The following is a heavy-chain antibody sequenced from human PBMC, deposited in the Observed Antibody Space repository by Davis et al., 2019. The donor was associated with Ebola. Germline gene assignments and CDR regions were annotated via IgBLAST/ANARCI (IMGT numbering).Heavy chain of an antibody. J-gene: IGHJ4*02. CDR1: GFTFSSYW. CDR3: ARDGLQALDY. Sequence: GESLKISCAASGFTFSSYWMSWVRQAPGKGLEWVANIKQDGSEKYYGDSVKGRFTISRDNAKNSLYLQMNSLRAEDTAVYYCARDGLQALDYWGQGTLVTVSS. V-gene: IGHV3-7*03. D-gene: IGHD4-11*01. CDR2: IKQDGSEK.